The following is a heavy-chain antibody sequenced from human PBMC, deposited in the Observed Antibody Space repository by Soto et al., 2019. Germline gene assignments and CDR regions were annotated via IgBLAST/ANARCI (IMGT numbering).Heavy chain of an antibody. D-gene: IGHD6-19*01. J-gene: IGHJ4*02. CDR3: ARPLDTSGWYDY. V-gene: IGHV5-51*01. CDR2: IYPGDSDT. CDR1: GYSFTSYW. Sequence: GESLKISCKTSGYSFTSYWIGWVRQMPGKGLELMGIIYPGDSDTRYRPSFQGQVTISADKSISTAYLQWSSLKASDTAMYYCARPLDTSGWYDYWGQGTLVTASS.